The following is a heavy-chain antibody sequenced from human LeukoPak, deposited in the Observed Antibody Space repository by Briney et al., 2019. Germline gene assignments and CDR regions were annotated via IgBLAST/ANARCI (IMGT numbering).Heavy chain of an antibody. CDR1: GYTFTSYG. Sequence: ASVKVSCKASGYTFTSYGISWVRQAPGQGLEWMGWISAYNGNTNYAQKLQGRVTMTTDTSTSTAYMELSSLRSDDTAVYYCAILMTTVSADYWGQGTLVTVSS. D-gene: IGHD4-11*01. V-gene: IGHV1-18*01. J-gene: IGHJ4*02. CDR2: ISAYNGNT. CDR3: AILMTTVSADY.